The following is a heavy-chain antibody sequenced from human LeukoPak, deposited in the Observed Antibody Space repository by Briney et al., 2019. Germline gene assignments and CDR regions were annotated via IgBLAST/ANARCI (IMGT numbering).Heavy chain of an antibody. CDR2: IYYSGST. CDR3: ARDRYYFDY. CDR1: GGSISSYY. Sequence: SETLSLTCTVSGGSISSYYWSWIRQPPGKGLEWIGYIYYSGSTNYNPSLKSRVTISVDTSRNQFSLKLSSVTAADTAVYYCARDRYYFDYWGQGTLVTVSS. V-gene: IGHV4-59*01. J-gene: IGHJ4*02.